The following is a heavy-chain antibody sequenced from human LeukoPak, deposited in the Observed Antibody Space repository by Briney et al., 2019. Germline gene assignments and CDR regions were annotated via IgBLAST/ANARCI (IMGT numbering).Heavy chain of an antibody. CDR2: ISYDGSNK. V-gene: IGHV3-30*18. CDR3: AKVGSSGLYFDY. CDR1: EFTFSSYG. J-gene: IGHJ4*02. Sequence: GGSLRLSCAASEFTFSSYGMHWVRQAPGKGLEWVAVISYDGSNKYYADSVKGRFTISRDNSKNTLYLQMNSLRAEDTAVYYCAKVGSSGLYFDYWGQGTLVTVSS. D-gene: IGHD6-19*01.